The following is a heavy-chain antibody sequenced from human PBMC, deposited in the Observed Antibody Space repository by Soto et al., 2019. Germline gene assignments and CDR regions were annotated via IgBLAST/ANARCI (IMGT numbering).Heavy chain of an antibody. D-gene: IGHD2-8*01. CDR3: ARAPGRMMNALRYYYGLDV. V-gene: IGHV4-31*02. CDR1: GGSISSGGYY. Sequence: QVQLQESGPGLVKPLETLSFTCNVSGGSISSGGYYWSWIRQLPGKGLEWIGYIYHRGGTYYNPALKRRITISVDTSKNQFSLKMTSVTAADTAVYFCARAPGRMMNALRYYYGLDVWGQGTTVTVSS. J-gene: IGHJ6*02. CDR2: IYHRGGT.